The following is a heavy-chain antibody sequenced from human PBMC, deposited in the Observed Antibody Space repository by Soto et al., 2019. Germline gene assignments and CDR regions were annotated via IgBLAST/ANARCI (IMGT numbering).Heavy chain of an antibody. J-gene: IGHJ2*01. CDR2: TYYRSKWYN. V-gene: IGHV6-1*01. D-gene: IGHD6-19*01. CDR1: GDSVSSVTAT. Sequence: QVQLQQSGPGLVKPSQTLSLMCDISGDSVSSVTATWSWIRQSPSRGLEWLGRTYYRSKWYNDYAKTVQGRIVITPDTSKNQVSLQLNSVTPEDTATYFCARDGSGFHWYSAVWGRGTLVTVSS. CDR3: ARDGSGFHWYSAV.